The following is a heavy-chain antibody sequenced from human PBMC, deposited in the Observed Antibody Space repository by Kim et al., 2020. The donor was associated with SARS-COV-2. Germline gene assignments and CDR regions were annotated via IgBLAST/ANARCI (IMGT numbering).Heavy chain of an antibody. J-gene: IGHJ4*02. CDR3: ARDSKYYYDSSGQYFDY. V-gene: IGHV3-66*01. Sequence: GGSLRLSCAASGFTVSSNYMSWVRQAPGKGLEWVSVIYSGGSTYYADSVKGRFTISRDNSKNTLYLQMNSLRAEDTSVYYCARDSKYYYDSSGQYFDYWGQGALVTVSS. CDR2: IYSGGST. D-gene: IGHD3-22*01. CDR1: GFTVSSNY.